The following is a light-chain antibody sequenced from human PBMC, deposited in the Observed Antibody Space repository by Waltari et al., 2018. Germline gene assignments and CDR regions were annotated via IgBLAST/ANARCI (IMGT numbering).Light chain of an antibody. CDR1: SSNTGSTG. CDR2: SNY. Sequence: QSVLTQPPSASGTPGQRATISCSGSSSNTGSTGLNWYQQLPGTAPKLHIYSNYHRPSGVPDRFSGSKSGTSASLAISGLLSEDEADYYCAAWDGSLNSRVFGGGTKLTVL. CDR3: AAWDGSLNSRV. V-gene: IGLV1-44*01. J-gene: IGLJ3*02.